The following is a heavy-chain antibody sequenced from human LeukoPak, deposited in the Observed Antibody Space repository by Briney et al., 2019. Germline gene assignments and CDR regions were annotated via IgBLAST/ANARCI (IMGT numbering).Heavy chain of an antibody. J-gene: IGHJ6*03. Sequence: PSETLSLTCTVSGGSISSYYWSWIRQPPGKGLEWIGYIYYSGSTNYNPSLKSRVTISVDTSKIQFSLKLSSVTAADTAVYYCARETYYYEYYYMDVWGKGTTVTVSS. CDR3: ARETYYYEYYYMDV. V-gene: IGHV4-59*01. CDR1: GGSISSYY. CDR2: IYYSGST.